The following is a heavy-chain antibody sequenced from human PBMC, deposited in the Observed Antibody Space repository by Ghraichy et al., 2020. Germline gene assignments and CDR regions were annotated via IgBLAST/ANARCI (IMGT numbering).Heavy chain of an antibody. CDR1: GFTFNNYA. CDR3: AKDLDVDTAMVFDY. D-gene: IGHD5-18*01. J-gene: IGHJ4*02. V-gene: IGHV3-23*01. CDR2: ISGSGGST. Sequence: GGSLRLSCAASGFTFNNYAMSWVRQAPGKGLEWVAAISGSGGSTYYADSVKGRFTISRDNSKNTRYLQMNSLRAEDTAVYYCAKDLDVDTAMVFDYWGQGTLVTVSS.